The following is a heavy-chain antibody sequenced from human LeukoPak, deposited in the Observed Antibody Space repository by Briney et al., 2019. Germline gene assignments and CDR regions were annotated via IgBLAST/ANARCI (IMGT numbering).Heavy chain of an antibody. J-gene: IGHJ5*01. Sequence: SETLSLTCTVSGGSISSYYWSWIRQPPGKGLEWIGYIYTSGSTNYNPSLRSRVTLSIDTSKNQFSLSLNSVTAADTAVYYCAKTHCGGGSCDKFDSWGQGILVTVSS. CDR3: AKTHCGGGSCDKFDS. CDR2: IYTSGST. D-gene: IGHD2-21*01. CDR1: GGSISSYY. V-gene: IGHV4-4*09.